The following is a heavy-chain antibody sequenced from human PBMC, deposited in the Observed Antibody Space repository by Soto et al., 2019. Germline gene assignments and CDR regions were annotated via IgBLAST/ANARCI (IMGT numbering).Heavy chain of an antibody. Sequence: QVQLVESGGGVVQPGRSLRLSCAASGFPFSSYGMHWVRQAPGKGLDWVAVISYDGTNQYYADSVKGRFTASRDNSTTPLSLHMSRLRAEDTAVYYGAGGQYSSDYCRQATLVSVSS. V-gene: IGHV3-30*03. D-gene: IGHD2-15*01. J-gene: IGHJ4*02. CDR3: AGGQYSSDY. CDR1: GFPFSSYG. CDR2: ISYDGTNQ.